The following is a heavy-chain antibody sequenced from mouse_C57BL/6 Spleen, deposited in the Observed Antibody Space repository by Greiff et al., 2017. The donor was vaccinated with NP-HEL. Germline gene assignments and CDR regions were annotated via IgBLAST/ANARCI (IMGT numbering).Heavy chain of an antibody. CDR3: ARSLSNWDGYFDY. CDR2: IDPSDSET. V-gene: IGHV1-52*01. D-gene: IGHD4-1*01. CDR1: GYTFTSYW. J-gene: IGHJ2*01. Sequence: VQLQQSGAELVRPGSSVKLSCKASGYTFTSYWMHWVKQRPIQGLEWIGNIDPSDSETHYNQKFKDKATLTVDKSSSTAYMQLSSLTSEDSAVYYCARSLSNWDGYFDYWGQGTTLTVSS.